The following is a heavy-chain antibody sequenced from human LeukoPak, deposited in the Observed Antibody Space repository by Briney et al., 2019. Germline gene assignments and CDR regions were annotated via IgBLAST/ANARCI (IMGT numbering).Heavy chain of an antibody. D-gene: IGHD1-26*01. CDR2: IYSGGST. Sequence: PGGSLRLSCAASGFTVSSNYMSWVRQAPGKGLEWVSVIYSGGSTYYADSVKGRFTISRDNSKNTLYLQMNSLRAEDTAVYYCAKSGGWELPKWFDYWGQGTLVTVSS. J-gene: IGHJ4*02. CDR3: AKSGGWELPKWFDY. CDR1: GFTVSSNY. V-gene: IGHV3-53*01.